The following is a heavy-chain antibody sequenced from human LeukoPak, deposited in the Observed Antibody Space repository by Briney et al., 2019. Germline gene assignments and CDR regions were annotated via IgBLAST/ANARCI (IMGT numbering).Heavy chain of an antibody. V-gene: IGHV3-30*02. Sequence: GGSLRLSCAASGFTFRNYGMHWVRQAPGKGLEWVALILYDGRKVYHADSVKGRFTISRDNSKNTLYLQMNSLRAEDTAVYYCARDARYYDSSGYPGDYWGQGTLVTVSS. CDR1: GFTFRNYG. J-gene: IGHJ4*02. D-gene: IGHD3-22*01. CDR2: ILYDGRKV. CDR3: ARDARYYDSSGYPGDY.